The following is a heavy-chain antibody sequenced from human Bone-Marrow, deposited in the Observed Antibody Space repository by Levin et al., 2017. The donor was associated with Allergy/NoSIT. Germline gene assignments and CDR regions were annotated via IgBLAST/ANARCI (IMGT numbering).Heavy chain of an antibody. CDR3: ARGRPFYASGSYGMDV. CDR2: IGIAGDT. Sequence: LSLTCAASGFAFSGYDMHWVRQVTGKGLEWVSGIGIAGDTYYPASVKGRFTISRENAKNSFYLQMNSLRVGDTALYYCARGRPFYASGSYGMDVWGQGTTVTVSS. J-gene: IGHJ6*02. CDR1: GFAFSGYD. D-gene: IGHD3-10*01. V-gene: IGHV3-13*01.